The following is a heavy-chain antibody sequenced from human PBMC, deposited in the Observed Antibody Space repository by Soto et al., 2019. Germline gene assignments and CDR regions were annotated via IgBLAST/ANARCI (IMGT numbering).Heavy chain of an antibody. V-gene: IGHV3-66*01. J-gene: IGHJ5*02. CDR3: ATSLLWFGELRS. CDR1: GIPVSTSY. CDR2: TYSGGAT. D-gene: IGHD3-10*01. Sequence: ELQLVESGGGLVQPGGSLSLSCAALGIPVSTSYMIWVRQAPGKGLEWVSLTYSGGATYYADSVKGRFSISRDNFNNTVYLQMNSLRAEDTAMYYCATSLLWFGELRSWGQGTLVTVSS.